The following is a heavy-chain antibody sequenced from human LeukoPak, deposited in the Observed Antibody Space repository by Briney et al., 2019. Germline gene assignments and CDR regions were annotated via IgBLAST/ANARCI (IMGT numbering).Heavy chain of an antibody. J-gene: IGHJ4*02. Sequence: GGSLRLSCAASGFTFSSYAMHWVRQAPGKGLEWVAVISYDGSNKYYADSVKGRFTISRDNSKNTLYLQMNSLKAEDTAVYYCAKNPDYDVLTGTSFDCWGQGALVTVSS. V-gene: IGHV3-30-3*02. CDR2: ISYDGSNK. D-gene: IGHD3-9*01. CDR3: AKNPDYDVLTGTSFDC. CDR1: GFTFSSYA.